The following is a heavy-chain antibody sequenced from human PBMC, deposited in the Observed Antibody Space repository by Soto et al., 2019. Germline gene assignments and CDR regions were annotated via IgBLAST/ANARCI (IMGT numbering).Heavy chain of an antibody. CDR3: AREGGGISAFDI. CDR2: IWYDGSNK. CDR1: GFTFSSYG. V-gene: IGHV3-33*01. J-gene: IGHJ3*02. D-gene: IGHD1-26*01. Sequence: GGSLRLSCAASGFTFSSYGMHWVRQAPGKGLEWVAVIWYDGSNKYYADSVKGRFTISRDNSKNTLYLQMNSLRAEDTAVYYCAREGGGISAFDIWGQGTIVTVSS.